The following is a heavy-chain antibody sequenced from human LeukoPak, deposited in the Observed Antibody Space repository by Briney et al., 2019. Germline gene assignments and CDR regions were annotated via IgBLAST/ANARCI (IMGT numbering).Heavy chain of an antibody. J-gene: IGHJ3*02. D-gene: IGHD2-2*01. V-gene: IGHV3-11*04. CDR3: ARDLKGQYRDAFDI. CDR1: GFTFSDYY. Sequence: GGSLRLSCAASGFTFSDYYMSWIRQAPGKGLEWVSYISSSGSTINYADSVKGRFTISRGNAKNSLYLQMNSLRAEDTAVYYCARDLKGQYRDAFDIWGQGTMVTVSS. CDR2: ISSSGSTI.